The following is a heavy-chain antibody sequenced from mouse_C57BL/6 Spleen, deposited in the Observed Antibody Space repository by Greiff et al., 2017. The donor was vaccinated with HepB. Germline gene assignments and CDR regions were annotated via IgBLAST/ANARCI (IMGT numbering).Heavy chain of an antibody. V-gene: IGHV1-82*01. D-gene: IGHD2-4*01. CDR3: ARSTYDYGFDY. J-gene: IGHJ2*01. CDR2: IYPGDGDT. Sequence: VQLVESGPELVKPGASVKISCKASGYAFSSSWMNWVKQRPGKGLEWIGRIYPGDGDTNYNGKFKGKATLTADKSSSTAYMQLSSLTSEDSAVYFCARSTYDYGFDYWGQGTTLTVSS. CDR1: GYAFSSSW.